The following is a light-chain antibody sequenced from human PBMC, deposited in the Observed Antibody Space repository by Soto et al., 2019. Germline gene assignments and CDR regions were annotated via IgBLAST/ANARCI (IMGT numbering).Light chain of an antibody. V-gene: IGKV1-5*03. CDR1: QSISNW. Sequence: DIQMTQSPSTLSASVGDRVTITCRTIQSISNWLAWHQQKPGKAPKLLIYNASSLQNGVPSRFSGSGSGTEFTLTSSSLQPDDAATYYCQQYYSYRAFGQGTKVEIK. CDR2: NAS. J-gene: IGKJ1*01. CDR3: QQYYSYRA.